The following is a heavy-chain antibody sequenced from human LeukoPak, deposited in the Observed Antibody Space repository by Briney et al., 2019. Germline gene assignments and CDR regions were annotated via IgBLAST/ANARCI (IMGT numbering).Heavy chain of an antibody. J-gene: IGHJ6*03. CDR2: INHSGST. CDR3: AGGRSSSSSLESYCYMDV. D-gene: IGHD6-6*01. V-gene: IGHV4-34*01. CDR1: GGSFSGYY. Sequence: PSETLSLTCAVYGGSFSGYYWSWIRQPPGKGLEWIGEINHSGSTNYNPSLKSRVTISVDTSKNQFSLKLSSVTAADTAVYYCAGGRSSSSSLESYCYMDVWGKGTTVTVSS.